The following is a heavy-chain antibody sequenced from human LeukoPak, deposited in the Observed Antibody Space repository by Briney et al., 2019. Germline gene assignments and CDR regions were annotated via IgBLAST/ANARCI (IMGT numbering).Heavy chain of an antibody. D-gene: IGHD3-10*01. CDR3: ARAQSYYYGSGSYTNWFDP. Sequence: GGSLRLSCAASGFTFSSYGMHWVRQAPGKGLEWVAVIWYDGSNKYYADSVKGRFTISRDNPKNTLYLQMNSLRAEDTAVYYCARAQSYYYGSGSYTNWFDPWGQGTLVTVSS. CDR1: GFTFSSYG. J-gene: IGHJ5*02. V-gene: IGHV3-33*01. CDR2: IWYDGSNK.